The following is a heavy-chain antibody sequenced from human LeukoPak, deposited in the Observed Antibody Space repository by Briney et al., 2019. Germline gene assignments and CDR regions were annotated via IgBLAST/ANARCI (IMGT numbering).Heavy chain of an antibody. CDR2: ISSSSSTI. D-gene: IGHD6-13*01. CDR3: ARVAAAAGYGYFDY. J-gene: IGHJ4*02. V-gene: IGHV3-48*04. Sequence: PGGSLRLSCAASGFTFSSYSMNWVRQAPGKGLEWVSYISSSSSTIYYADSVKGRFTISRDNAKNSLYLQMNSLRAEDTAVYYCARVAAAAGYGYFDYWGQGTLVTVSS. CDR1: GFTFSSYS.